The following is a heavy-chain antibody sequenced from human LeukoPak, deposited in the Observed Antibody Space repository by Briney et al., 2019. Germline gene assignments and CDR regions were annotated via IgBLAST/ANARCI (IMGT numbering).Heavy chain of an antibody. CDR1: GFTFDDYA. J-gene: IGHJ3*02. D-gene: IGHD6-19*01. Sequence: GRSLRLSCAASGFTFDDYAMHWVRQAPGKGLEWVSGMSWNSGSIGYADSVKGRFTISRDNAKNSLYLQMNSLRAEDMALYYCSKDKIAVAGIRSAFDIWGQGTMVTVSS. V-gene: IGHV3-9*03. CDR3: SKDKIAVAGIRSAFDI. CDR2: MSWNSGSI.